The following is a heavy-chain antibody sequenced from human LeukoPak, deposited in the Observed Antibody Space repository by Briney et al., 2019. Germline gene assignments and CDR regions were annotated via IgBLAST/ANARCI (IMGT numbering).Heavy chain of an antibody. CDR1: GGSISSYY. J-gene: IGHJ6*02. CDR2: IYYSGST. D-gene: IGHD3-10*01. CDR3: ARGRSRRRITMARGVGPYYYGMDV. Sequence: ASETLSLTCTVSGGSISSYYWSWIRQPPGKGLEWIGYIYYSGSTNYNPSLKSRVTISVDTSKNQFSLKLSSVTAADTAVYYCARGRSRRRITMARGVGPYYYGMDVWGQGTTVTVSS. V-gene: IGHV4-59*12.